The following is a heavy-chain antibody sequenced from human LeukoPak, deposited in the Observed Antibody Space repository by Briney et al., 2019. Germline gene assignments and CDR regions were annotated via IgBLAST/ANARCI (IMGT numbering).Heavy chain of an antibody. CDR1: GGSISSYY. CDR2: IHYSGST. CDR3: ARGTSYYGMDV. J-gene: IGHJ6*02. V-gene: IGHV4-59*01. Sequence: SETLSLTCTASGGSISSYYWSWIRQPPGKGLEWIGYIHYSGSTSYNPSLKSRVTISVDTFKNQISLRLTSVTAADTAVYSCARGTSYYGMDVWGQGTSVTVSS.